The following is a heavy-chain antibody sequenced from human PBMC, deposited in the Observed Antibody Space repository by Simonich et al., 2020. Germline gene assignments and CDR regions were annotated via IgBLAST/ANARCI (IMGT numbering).Heavy chain of an antibody. V-gene: IGHV3-21*01. D-gene: IGHD6-19*01. CDR1: GFTFSSYS. J-gene: IGHJ6*02. CDR2: ISSSSSYI. Sequence: EVQLVESGGGLVKPGGSLRLSCAASGFTFSSYSMNWVRQAPGKGLEVVSSISSSSSYIYYADSVKGRFTISREHAKNSLYLQMNSLRAEDTAVYYCARWIAVAGTGAYGMDVWGQGTTVTVSS. CDR3: ARWIAVAGTGAYGMDV.